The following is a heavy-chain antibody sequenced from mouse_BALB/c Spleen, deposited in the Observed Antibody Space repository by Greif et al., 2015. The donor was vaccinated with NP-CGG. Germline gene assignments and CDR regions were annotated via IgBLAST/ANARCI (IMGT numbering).Heavy chain of an antibody. CDR3: ARKGDGYSPLWFAY. D-gene: IGHD2-3*01. CDR1: GSSLTSYG. Sequence: QVQLQQSGPGLVQPPQSLSITCTVSGSSLTSYGVHWVRQSPGKGLEWLGVIWSGGSTDYNAAFISRLSISKDNSKSQVFFKMNSRQANDTAIYYCARKGDGYSPLWFAYWGQGTLVTVSA. J-gene: IGHJ3*01. V-gene: IGHV2-2*02. CDR2: IWSGGST.